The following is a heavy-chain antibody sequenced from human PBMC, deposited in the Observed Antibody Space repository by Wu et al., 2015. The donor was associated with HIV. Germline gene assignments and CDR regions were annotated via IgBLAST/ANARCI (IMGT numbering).Heavy chain of an antibody. J-gene: IGHJ4*02. Sequence: QVQLVQSGAEVKKPGSSVKVSCKASGGTFSRYAISWVRQVPGQGLEWMGGIVPILGTTHFAQKFQGRVTITADESTSISYMELSSLRSEDTAVYYCASSPYDSSGYFYGGFFDYWGQGTLVPVSS. D-gene: IGHD3-22*01. CDR3: ASSPYDSSGYFYGGFFDY. V-gene: IGHV1-69*12. CDR2: IVPILGTT. CDR1: GGTFSRYA.